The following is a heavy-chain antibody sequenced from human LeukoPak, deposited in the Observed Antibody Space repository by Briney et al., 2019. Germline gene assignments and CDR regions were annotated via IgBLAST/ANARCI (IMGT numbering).Heavy chain of an antibody. J-gene: IGHJ3*02. Sequence: GASVKVSCKASGGTFGSYAISWVRQAPGQGLEWMGGIIPIFGTANYAQKFQGRVTITADESTSTAYMELSSLRSEDTAVYYCARYGNYGSGHAFDIWGQGTMVTVSS. CDR3: ARYGNYGSGHAFDI. D-gene: IGHD3-10*01. CDR1: GGTFGSYA. V-gene: IGHV1-69*13. CDR2: IIPIFGTA.